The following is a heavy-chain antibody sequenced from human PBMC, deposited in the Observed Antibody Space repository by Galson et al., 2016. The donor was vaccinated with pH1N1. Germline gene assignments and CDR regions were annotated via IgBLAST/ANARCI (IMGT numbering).Heavy chain of an antibody. J-gene: IGHJ4*02. D-gene: IGHD2-8*02. CDR1: GFTFDDYG. CDR2: ISWNGATT. V-gene: IGHV3-20*04. CDR3: ARDSYCAREVCYDPPL. Sequence: SLRLSCAASGFTFDDYGMRWVRQGPGKGLEWISGISWNGATTGYADSVRGRFTFSRENSKNTVYLQMNSLRPGDTAVYYFARDSYCAREVCYDPPLWGQGTLVTVSS.